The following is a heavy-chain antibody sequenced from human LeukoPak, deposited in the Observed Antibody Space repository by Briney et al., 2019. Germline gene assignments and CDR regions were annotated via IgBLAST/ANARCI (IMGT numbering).Heavy chain of an antibody. CDR1: GGTFSSYA. CDR2: IIPIFGTA. CDR3: ARSSMVRGVITYDAFDI. Sequence: GASVKVSCKASGGTFSSYAISWVRQAPGQGLEWMGGIIPIFGTANYAQKFQGRVTITADESTSTAYMELSSLRSEDTAVYYCARSSMVRGVITYDAFDIWGQGTVVTVSS. V-gene: IGHV1-69*01. D-gene: IGHD3-10*01. J-gene: IGHJ3*02.